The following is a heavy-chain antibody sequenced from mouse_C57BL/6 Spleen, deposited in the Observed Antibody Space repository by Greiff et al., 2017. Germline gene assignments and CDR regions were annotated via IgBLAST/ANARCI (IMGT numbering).Heavy chain of an antibody. CDR3: EREGYYGSSKDFDY. J-gene: IGHJ2*01. Sequence: QVQLQQPGAELVKPGASVKMSCKASGYTFTSYWITWVKQRPGQGLEWIGDIYPGSGSTNYNEKFKSKATLTVDTSSSTAYMQLSSLTSEDSAVYYCEREGYYGSSKDFDYWGQGTTLTVSS. V-gene: IGHV1-55*01. D-gene: IGHD1-1*01. CDR2: IYPGSGST. CDR1: GYTFTSYW.